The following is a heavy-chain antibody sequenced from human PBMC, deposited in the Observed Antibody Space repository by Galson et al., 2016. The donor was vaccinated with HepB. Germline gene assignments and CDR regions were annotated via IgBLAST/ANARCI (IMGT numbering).Heavy chain of an antibody. CDR3: ARVIGWFAEISGGAFDI. D-gene: IGHD3-10*01. V-gene: IGHV3-21*01. CDR2: ISRSSSYI. CDR1: GFTFSSYS. J-gene: IGHJ3*02. Sequence: SLRLSCAASGFTFSSYSINWVRQAPGKGLEWVSSISRSSSYIYYADSVKGRLTISRDNAKHSVYLQMNSLRAEDTAVYYCARVIGWFAEISGGAFDIWGQGTMVTVSS.